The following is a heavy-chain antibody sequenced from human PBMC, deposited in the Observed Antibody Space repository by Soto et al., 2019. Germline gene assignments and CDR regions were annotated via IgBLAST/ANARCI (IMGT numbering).Heavy chain of an antibody. CDR3: ARVEVIAAAGTVWFDP. J-gene: IGHJ5*02. CDR1: GYTFTSYG. V-gene: IGHV1-18*01. D-gene: IGHD6-13*01. Sequence: GASVKVSCKASGYTFTSYGISWVRQAPGQGLEWMGWISAYNGNTNYAQKLQGRVTMTTDTSTSTAYMELRSLRSDDTAVCYCARVEVIAAAGTVWFDPWGQGTLVTVSS. CDR2: ISAYNGNT.